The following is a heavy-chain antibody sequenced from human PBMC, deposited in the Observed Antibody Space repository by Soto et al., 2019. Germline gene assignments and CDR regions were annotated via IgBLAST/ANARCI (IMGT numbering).Heavy chain of an antibody. CDR3: ATEHLSGWSIFDY. J-gene: IGHJ4*02. V-gene: IGHV3-53*01. CDR2: IYSGGST. D-gene: IGHD6-19*01. Sequence: PGGSLRLSCAASGFTVSSNYMSWVRQAPGKGLEWVSVIYSGGSTYYADSVKGRFTISRDNSKNTLYLQMNSLRAEDTAVYYCATEHLSGWSIFDYWGQGTLVTVSS. CDR1: GFTVSSNY.